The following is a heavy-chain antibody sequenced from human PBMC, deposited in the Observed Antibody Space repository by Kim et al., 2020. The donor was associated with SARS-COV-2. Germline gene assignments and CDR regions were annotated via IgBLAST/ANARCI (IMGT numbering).Heavy chain of an antibody. CDR3: TTDSGSYPNAFDI. V-gene: IGHV3-15*01. Sequence: GGSLRLSCAASGFTFSNAWMSWVRQAPGKGLEWVGRIKSKTDGGTTDYAAPVKGRFTISRDDSKNTLYLQMNSLKTEDTAVYYCTTDSGSYPNAFDIWGQGTMVTVSS. D-gene: IGHD1-26*01. CDR1: GFTFSNAW. CDR2: IKSKTDGGTT. J-gene: IGHJ3*02.